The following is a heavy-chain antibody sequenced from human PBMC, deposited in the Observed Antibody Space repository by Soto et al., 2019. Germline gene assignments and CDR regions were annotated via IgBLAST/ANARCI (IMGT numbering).Heavy chain of an antibody. CDR1: GGSIISNY. J-gene: IGHJ4*02. D-gene: IGHD6-13*01. CDR3: ARYRREAVAGYTLDN. Sequence: SETLSLTCAVSGGSIISNYCTFIRHPPGKGLERIVYVYNSGSTNYNPSLKSRVTISEDTSKSQFSLKVNSMTAADTAVYYCARYRREAVAGYTLDNWGQGILVTVSS. V-gene: IGHV4-59*01. CDR2: VYNSGST.